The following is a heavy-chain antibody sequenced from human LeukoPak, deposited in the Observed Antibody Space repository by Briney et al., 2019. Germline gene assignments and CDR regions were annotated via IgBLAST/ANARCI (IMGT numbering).Heavy chain of an antibody. CDR2: IYHSGST. CDR1: GGSISSSNW. J-gene: IGHJ5*02. CDR3: ARSLAGKGRGITGTTLIFWFDP. Sequence: PSGTLSLTCAVSGGSISSSNWWSWVRPPPGKGLEWIGEIYHSGSTNYNPSLKSRVTISVDKSKNQFSLKLSSVTAADTAVYYCARSLAGKGRGITGTTLIFWFDPWGQGTLVTVSS. V-gene: IGHV4-4*02. D-gene: IGHD1-20*01.